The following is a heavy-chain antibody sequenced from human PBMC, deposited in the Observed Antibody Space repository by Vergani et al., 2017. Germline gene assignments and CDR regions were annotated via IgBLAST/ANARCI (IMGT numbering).Heavy chain of an antibody. J-gene: IGHJ6*03. V-gene: IGHV3-7*01. D-gene: IGHD6-19*01. CDR1: GFTFSSYW. CDR3: ARDYRYSSGWYVYYYYMDV. Sequence: VQLVESGGGLVQPGGSLRLSCAASGFTFSSYWMSWVRQAPGKGLEWVANIKQDGSEKYYVDSVKGRFTISRDNAKNSLYLQMNSLRAEDTAVYYCARDYRYSSGWYVYYYYMDVWGKGP. CDR2: IKQDGSEK.